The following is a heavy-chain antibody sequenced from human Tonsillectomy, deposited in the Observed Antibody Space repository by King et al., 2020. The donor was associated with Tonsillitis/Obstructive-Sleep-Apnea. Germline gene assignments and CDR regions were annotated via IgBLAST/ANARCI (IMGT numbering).Heavy chain of an antibody. CDR1: GFTFSSYS. V-gene: IGHV3-48*02. J-gene: IGHJ4*02. CDR3: ARLRYCSRASCYEGFDY. Sequence: VQLVESGGGLVQPGGSLRLSCAASGFTFSSYSMNWVRQAPGKGRGWGSYISSSNNTGYHAVSVKGRFTISRDNAKNSLYLKMNSLRDEDTAVYYCARLRYCSRASCYEGFDYWGQGTLVTVSS. D-gene: IGHD2-2*01. CDR2: ISSSNNTG.